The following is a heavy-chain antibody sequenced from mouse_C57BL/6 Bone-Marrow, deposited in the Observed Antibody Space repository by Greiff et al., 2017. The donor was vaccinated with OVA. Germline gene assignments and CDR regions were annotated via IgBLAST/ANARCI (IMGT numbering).Heavy chain of an antibody. CDR2: INPSSGYT. Sequence: QVQLKQSGAELAKPGASVKLSCKASGYTFTSYWMHWVKQRPGQGLEWIGYINPSSGYTKYNQKFNDTATLTADKSSSTAYMQLSSLTYEDSAVYYCARCDWYFDVWGTGTTVTVSS. CDR1: GYTFTSYW. J-gene: IGHJ1*03. V-gene: IGHV1-7*01. CDR3: ARCDWYFDV.